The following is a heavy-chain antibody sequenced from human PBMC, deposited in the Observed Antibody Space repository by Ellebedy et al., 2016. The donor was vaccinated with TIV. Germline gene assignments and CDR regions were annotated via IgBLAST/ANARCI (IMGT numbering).Heavy chain of an antibody. CDR3: ARDSDYGGVTNHWYFDL. CDR2: VSPYNGNT. CDR1: GYTFTNFG. D-gene: IGHD4-23*01. V-gene: IGHV1-18*01. Sequence: ASVKVSCXASGYTFTNFGVTWVRQAPGQGLEWMGWVSPYNGNTNYGQKFQGRVTMTTDTSTSSAYMELRSLRSNDTAVYFCARDSDYGGVTNHWYFDLWGRGTLVTVPS. J-gene: IGHJ2*01.